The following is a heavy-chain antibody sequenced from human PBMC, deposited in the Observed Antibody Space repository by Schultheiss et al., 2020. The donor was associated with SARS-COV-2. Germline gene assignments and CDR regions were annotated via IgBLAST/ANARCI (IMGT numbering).Heavy chain of an antibody. V-gene: IGHV4-39*01. Sequence: GSLRLSCTVSGGSITSSSYYWGWIRQPPGKGLEWIGSMYDSGSTNYNPSLKSRVTISVDTSKNQFSLKLSSVTAADTAVYYCARGRMYWRNWFDPWGQGTLVTVSS. CDR2: MYDSGST. D-gene: IGHD2-8*02. J-gene: IGHJ5*02. CDR1: GGSITSSSYY. CDR3: ARGRMYWRNWFDP.